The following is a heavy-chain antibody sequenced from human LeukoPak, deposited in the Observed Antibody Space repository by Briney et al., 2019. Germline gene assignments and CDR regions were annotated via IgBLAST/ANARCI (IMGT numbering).Heavy chain of an antibody. Sequence: SETLSLTCAVYGGSFSGYYWSWIRQPPGKGLEWIGEINHSGSTNYNPSLTSRVTISVDTSKNQFSLKLSSATAADTAVYYCARGNWGRSYGMDVWGQGTTVTVSS. J-gene: IGHJ6*02. CDR2: INHSGST. CDR3: ARGNWGRSYGMDV. CDR1: GGSFSGYY. D-gene: IGHD7-27*01. V-gene: IGHV4-34*01.